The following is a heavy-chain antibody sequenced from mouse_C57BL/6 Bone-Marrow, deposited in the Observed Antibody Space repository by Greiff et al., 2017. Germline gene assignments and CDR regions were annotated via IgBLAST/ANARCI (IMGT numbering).Heavy chain of an antibody. CDR1: GYHINSGYY. CDR2: ISYDGSN. CDR3: ASYYSNCYYTMDY. V-gene: IGHV3-6*01. Sequence: DVKLVESGPGLVKPSQSLSLTCSVTGYHINSGYYWNWIRQVPGNKLEWMCYISYDGSNKYNSYLENLIPITRDTSKHQIFLKLNSVTTKDTTTDYSASYYSNCYYTMDYWGQGTSVTVSS. D-gene: IGHD2-5*01. J-gene: IGHJ4*01.